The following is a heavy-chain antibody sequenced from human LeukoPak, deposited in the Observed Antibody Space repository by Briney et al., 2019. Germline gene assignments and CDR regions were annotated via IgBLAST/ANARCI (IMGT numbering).Heavy chain of an antibody. CDR3: ARGTETSAWLLQH. CDR2: TSNSGST. D-gene: IGHD2-2*01. Sequence: SETLSLTCTVSGGSINSYYGSWIRQPPEKGLQGIGYTSNSGSTAYNPSLRSRVTISVDTSKNQLSLKLNSVTTTDTAVYYCARGTETSAWLLQHWGQGTMVTVSS. CDR1: GGSINSYY. J-gene: IGHJ1*01. V-gene: IGHV4-59*01.